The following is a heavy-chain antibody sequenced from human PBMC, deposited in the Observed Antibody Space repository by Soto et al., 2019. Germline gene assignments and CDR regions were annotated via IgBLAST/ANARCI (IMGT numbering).Heavy chain of an antibody. J-gene: IGHJ4*02. Sequence: ASVKVSCKASGYTFTSYYMHWVRQAPGQGLEWMGWMNPNSGNTGYAQKFQGRVTMTRNTSISTAYMELSSLRSEDTAVYYCARGLIYSSSWYPFDYWGQGTLVTVS. CDR2: MNPNSGNT. D-gene: IGHD6-13*01. CDR3: ARGLIYSSSWYPFDY. V-gene: IGHV1-8*02. CDR1: GYTFTSYY.